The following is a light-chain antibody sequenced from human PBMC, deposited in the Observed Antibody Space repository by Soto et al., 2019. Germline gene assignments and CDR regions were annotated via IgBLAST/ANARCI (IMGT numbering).Light chain of an antibody. Sequence: IEMTYSPDTLSRSPGERATLCCRVIQSGSILLAWSQHKPCQGPRLLIHGATTRATGIPAMFSGSGYGTEFTITISRLQSEYVAVYCCQQYKNWSTFGQGTRLEI. J-gene: IGKJ5*01. CDR2: GAT. V-gene: IGKV3-15*01. CDR3: QQYKNWST. CDR1: QSGSIL.